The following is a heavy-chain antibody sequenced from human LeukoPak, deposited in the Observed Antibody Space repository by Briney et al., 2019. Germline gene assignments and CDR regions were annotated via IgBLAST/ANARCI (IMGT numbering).Heavy chain of an antibody. CDR3: ATYYYDSSGYYYFDY. Sequence: GGSLRLSCEASGFTFTTYSMTWVRQAPGKGLEWVAFIRYDGSNKYYADSVKGRFTISRDNSKNTLYLQMNSLRAEDTAVYYCATYYYDSSGYYYFDYWGQGTLVTVSS. D-gene: IGHD3-22*01. CDR2: IRYDGSNK. V-gene: IGHV3-30*02. CDR1: GFTFTTYS. J-gene: IGHJ4*02.